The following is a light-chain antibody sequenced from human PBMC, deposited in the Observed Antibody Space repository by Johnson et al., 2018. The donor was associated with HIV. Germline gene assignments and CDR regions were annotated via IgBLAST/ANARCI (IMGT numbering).Light chain of an antibody. CDR1: SSNIGNNY. V-gene: IGLV1-51*02. J-gene: IGLJ1*01. CDR3: GTWDSGLSGGLYL. Sequence: QSVLTQPPSVSAAPGQKVTISCSGSSSNIGNNYVSWYQQLPGTAPKLLIYENNRRPSGIPDRFSGSKSGTSATLGITGRQTGDEADYYCGTWDSGLSGGLYLFGPGTKVTVL. CDR2: ENN.